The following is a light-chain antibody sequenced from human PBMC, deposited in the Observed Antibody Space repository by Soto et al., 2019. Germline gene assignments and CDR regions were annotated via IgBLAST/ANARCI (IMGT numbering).Light chain of an antibody. Sequence: QSVLTQPASVSGSPGQSITISCTGTSGDIGYYNHVSWYQQHPGKAPKAIIYDVTYRPSGVSNRFSGSRSGNTASLTISGLQPDDEADYYCSSYAASSPLFGGGTKLTVL. CDR1: SGDIGYYNH. V-gene: IGLV2-14*03. J-gene: IGLJ2*01. CDR2: DVT. CDR3: SSYAASSPL.